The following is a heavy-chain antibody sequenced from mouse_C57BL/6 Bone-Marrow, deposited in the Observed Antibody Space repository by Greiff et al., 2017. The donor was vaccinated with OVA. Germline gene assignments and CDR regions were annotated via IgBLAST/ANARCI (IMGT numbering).Heavy chain of an antibody. J-gene: IGHJ3*01. D-gene: IGHD2-2*01. CDR3: ARSRYGYAY. V-gene: IGHV1-50*01. Sequence: QVQLQQPGAELVKPGASVKLSCKASGYTFTSYWMQWVKQRPGQGLEWIGEIDPSDSYTNYNQKFKGKATLTVDTSSSTAYMQLSSLTAEDSAVYYCARSRYGYAYWGQGTLVTVSA. CDR1: GYTFTSYW. CDR2: IDPSDSYT.